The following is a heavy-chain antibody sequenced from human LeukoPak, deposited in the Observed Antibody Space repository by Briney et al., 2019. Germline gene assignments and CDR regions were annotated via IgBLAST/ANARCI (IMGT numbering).Heavy chain of an antibody. Sequence: PGGSLRLPCAASGFTFSSYAMSWVRQAPGKGLEWVSAISGSGGSTYYADSVKGRFTISRDNSKNTLYLQMNSLRAEDTAVYYCAKDQVGGDFWSGYYLSSDYYYGMDVWGQGTTVTVSS. CDR2: ISGSGGST. CDR1: GFTFSSYA. V-gene: IGHV3-23*01. J-gene: IGHJ6*02. D-gene: IGHD3-3*01. CDR3: AKDQVGGDFWSGYYLSSDYYYGMDV.